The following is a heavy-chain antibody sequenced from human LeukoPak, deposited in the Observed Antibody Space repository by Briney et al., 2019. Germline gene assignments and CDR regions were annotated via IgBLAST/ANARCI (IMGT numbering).Heavy chain of an antibody. V-gene: IGHV3-21*01. CDR1: GFTFSSYS. D-gene: IGHD3-10*01. CDR2: ISSSSYI. J-gene: IGHJ4*02. Sequence: GGSLRLSCAASGFTFSSYSMNWVRQAPGKGLEWVSSISSSSYIYYADSVKGRFTISRDNAKNSLYLQMNSLRAEDTAVYYCARASRSYYFDYWGQGTLVTVSS. CDR3: ARASRSYYFDY.